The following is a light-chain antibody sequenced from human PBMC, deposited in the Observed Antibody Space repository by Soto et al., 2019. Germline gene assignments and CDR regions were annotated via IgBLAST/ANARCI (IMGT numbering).Light chain of an antibody. CDR2: IDN. CDR1: SSNIGAGYA. J-gene: IGLJ1*01. CDR3: QSYDSTLSARYV. V-gene: IGLV1-40*01. Sequence: QSVLTQPPSVSGAPGQRVTISCTGSSSNIGAGYAVHWYQQLPGTAPKLLIYIDNTRPSGVPDRFSGSTSGTSASLAITGLQAEDEADYYCQSYDSTLSARYVFGTGTKLTVL.